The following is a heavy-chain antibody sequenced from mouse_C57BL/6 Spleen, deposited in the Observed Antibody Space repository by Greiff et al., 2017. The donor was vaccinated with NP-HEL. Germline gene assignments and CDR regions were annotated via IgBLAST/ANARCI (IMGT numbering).Heavy chain of an antibody. J-gene: IGHJ1*03. CDR2: IDPSDSYT. V-gene: IGHV1-69*01. CDR3: ARSGVATPPYWYCDV. D-gene: IGHD1-1*02. CDR1: GYTFTSYW. Sequence: QVQLQQPGAELVMPGASVKLSCKASGYTFTSYWMHWVKQRPGQGLEWIGEIDPSDSYTNYNQKFKGKSTLTVDKSSSTAYMQLSSLTSEDSAVYYCARSGVATPPYWYCDVWGTGTTVTVSS.